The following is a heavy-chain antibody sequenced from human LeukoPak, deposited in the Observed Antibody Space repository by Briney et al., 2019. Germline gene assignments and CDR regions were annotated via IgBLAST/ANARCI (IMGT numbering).Heavy chain of an antibody. D-gene: IGHD3-10*01. Sequence: GGSLRLSCAASGFTFSDYYMSWIRQAPGKGLEWVSYISSSSSYTNYADSVKGRFTISRDNAKNSLYLQMNSLRAEDTAVYYCAKNRPGSGSYYINFEYWGQGTLVTVSS. CDR3: AKNRPGSGSYYINFEY. CDR2: ISSSSSYT. CDR1: GFTFSDYY. V-gene: IGHV3-11*06. J-gene: IGHJ4*02.